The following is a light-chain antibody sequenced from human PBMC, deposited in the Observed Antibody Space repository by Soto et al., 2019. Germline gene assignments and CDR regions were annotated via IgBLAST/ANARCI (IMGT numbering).Light chain of an antibody. Sequence: EIVLTQSPATLSLSPGERATISCRASQSVGTYFAWIQQKPGQTPRLLIYDASNRATGTPARFSGSGSGTDFTLTISSLEPEDFAVYYCQQRSNWPLTFGGGTKVEIK. J-gene: IGKJ4*01. CDR3: QQRSNWPLT. V-gene: IGKV3-11*01. CDR2: DAS. CDR1: QSVGTY.